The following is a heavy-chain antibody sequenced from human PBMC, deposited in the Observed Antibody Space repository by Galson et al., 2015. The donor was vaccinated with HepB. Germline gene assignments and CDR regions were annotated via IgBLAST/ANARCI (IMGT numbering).Heavy chain of an antibody. Sequence: SLRLSCAASGFTFSSYAMHWVRQAPGKGLEWVAVISYDGSNKYYADSVKGRFTISRDNSKNTLYLQMNSLRAEDTAVYYCAGSVGDYYYYYGMDVWGQGTTVTASS. CDR1: GFTFSSYA. V-gene: IGHV3-30-3*01. D-gene: IGHD1-26*01. CDR3: AGSVGDYYYYYGMDV. CDR2: ISYDGSNK. J-gene: IGHJ6*02.